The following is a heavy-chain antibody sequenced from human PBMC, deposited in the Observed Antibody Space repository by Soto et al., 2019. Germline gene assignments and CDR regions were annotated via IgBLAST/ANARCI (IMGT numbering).Heavy chain of an antibody. V-gene: IGHV3-21*01. D-gene: IGHD2-2*01. J-gene: IGHJ5*02. Sequence: EVQLVESGGGLVKPGGSLRLSCAASGFTFSSYSMNWVRQAPGKGLEWVSSISSSSSYIYYADSVKGRFTISRDNAKNSLYLQMNSLRAEDTAVYYCASGLYCSSTSCYLDPWGQGTLVTXSS. CDR1: GFTFSSYS. CDR2: ISSSSSYI. CDR3: ASGLYCSSTSCYLDP.